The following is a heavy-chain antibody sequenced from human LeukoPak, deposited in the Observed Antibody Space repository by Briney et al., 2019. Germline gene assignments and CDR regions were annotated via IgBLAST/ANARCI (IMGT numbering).Heavy chain of an antibody. D-gene: IGHD1-14*01. V-gene: IGHV4-39*01. CDR1: GDSISSSTYY. J-gene: IGHJ4*02. Sequence: SETLSLTCTVSGDSISSSTYYWGWIRQSPGKGLEWIGSIYYSGSTYYNPSLKSRVTISVDTSKNQFSLKLSSVTAADTAMYYCAKHDPEPRPPDYWGQGTLVTASS. CDR2: IYYSGST. CDR3: AKHDPEPRPPDY.